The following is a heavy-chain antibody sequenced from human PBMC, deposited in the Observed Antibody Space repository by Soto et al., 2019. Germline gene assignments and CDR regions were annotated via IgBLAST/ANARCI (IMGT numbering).Heavy chain of an antibody. V-gene: IGHV1-69*02. Sequence: QVQLVQSGAEVKKPGSSVKVSCKASGGTLSSYSISWVRQAPGQGLEWMGRIIPITGIANYAQKFQGRVTITADKSTSTVYMELSSLRSEDTAVYYCAKGPGSGYYRVDQWGQGTLVTVSS. CDR3: AKGPGSGYYRVDQ. CDR1: GGTLSSYS. D-gene: IGHD3-22*01. J-gene: IGHJ4*02. CDR2: IIPITGIA.